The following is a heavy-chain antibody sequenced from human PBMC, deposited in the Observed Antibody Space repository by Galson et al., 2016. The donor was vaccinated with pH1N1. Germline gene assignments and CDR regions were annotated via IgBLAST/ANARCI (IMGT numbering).Heavy chain of an antibody. CDR2: ISRADDT. CDR1: GFTFGTYG. J-gene: IGHJ4*02. Sequence: SLRLSCAASGFTFGTYGMSWVRQAPGKGLEWVSSISRADDTYYADSVKGRFTISRDNSKNSLFLQMSNLRADDTALYYCAKDLCSGASCYTVWEVRDFDYWGPGTLVTVSS. D-gene: IGHD2-2*02. V-gene: IGHV3-23*01. CDR3: AKDLCSGASCYTVWEVRDFDY.